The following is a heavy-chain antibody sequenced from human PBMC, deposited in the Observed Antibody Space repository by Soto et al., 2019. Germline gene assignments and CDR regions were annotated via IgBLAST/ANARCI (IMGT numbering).Heavy chain of an antibody. CDR3: ARNGIGIAVAGTYNGMDV. CDR1: GGTFSNYA. CDR2: IIPIFGTA. V-gene: IGHV1-69*01. Sequence: QVQLVQSGAEVKKPGSSVKVSCKASGGTFSNYAISWVRQAPGQGLEWMGGIIPIFGTANNPQKFQGRVTITADESTGTDHMEMSSPRSEDTAVYYWARNGIGIAVAGTYNGMDVWGQGTTVSVSS. D-gene: IGHD6-19*01. J-gene: IGHJ6*02.